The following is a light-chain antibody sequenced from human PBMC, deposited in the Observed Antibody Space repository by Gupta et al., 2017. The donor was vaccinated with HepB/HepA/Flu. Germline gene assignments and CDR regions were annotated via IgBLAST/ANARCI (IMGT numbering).Light chain of an antibody. CDR3: MQALESPRT. CDR1: QILVHSNGYNY. Sequence: DIVMTQSPLSLPVTPGEPASISCRSSQILVHSNGYNYLDWYLQKPGQSPQLLIYLGSNRASGVPDRFSGSGSGADFTLKISRVEADDVGVYYCMQALESPRTFGQGTKLEIK. CDR2: LGS. J-gene: IGKJ2*02. V-gene: IGKV2-28*01.